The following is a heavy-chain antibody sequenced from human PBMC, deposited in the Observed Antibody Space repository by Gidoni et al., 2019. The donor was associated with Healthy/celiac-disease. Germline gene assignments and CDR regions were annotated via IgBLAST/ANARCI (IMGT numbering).Heavy chain of an antibody. CDR1: GYTFTSYY. Sequence: QVQLVQSGAEVKKPGASVKVSCKASGYTFTSYYMHWVRQAPGQGLEWMGIINPSGGSTSYAQKFQGTVYMELSSLRSEDTAVYYCARGLWFGELSYFDYWGQGTLVTVSS. CDR2: INPSGGST. J-gene: IGHJ4*02. V-gene: IGHV1-46*01. D-gene: IGHD3-10*01. CDR3: ARGLWFGELSYFDY.